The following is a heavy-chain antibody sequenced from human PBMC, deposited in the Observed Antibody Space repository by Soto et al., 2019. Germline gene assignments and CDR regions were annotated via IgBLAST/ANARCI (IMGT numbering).Heavy chain of an antibody. J-gene: IGHJ3*02. D-gene: IGHD5-18*01. CDR3: ARDRGYSYGFLEAFDI. CDR1: GGTFSSYA. Sequence: ASVKVSCKASGGTFSSYAISWVRQAPGQGLEWMGGIIPIFGTANYAQKFQGRVTITADESTSTAYMELSSLRSEDTAVYYCARDRGYSYGFLEAFDIWGQGTMVTVSS. CDR2: IIPIFGTA. V-gene: IGHV1-69*13.